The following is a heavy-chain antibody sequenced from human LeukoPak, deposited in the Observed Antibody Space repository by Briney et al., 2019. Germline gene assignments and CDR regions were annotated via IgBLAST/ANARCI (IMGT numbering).Heavy chain of an antibody. CDR2: IYPGDSDT. J-gene: IGHJ4*02. D-gene: IGHD7-27*01. CDR1: GYSFISYS. Sequence: GESLKISCKGSGYSFISYSIGWARQMPGKGLEWMGIIYPGDSDTRYSPSFQGHVTISAEKTISTAYLQWRSQEAAETAMYYCARLLGTGGISPHGYWGQGTLVTVSS. CDR3: ARLLGTGGISPHGY. V-gene: IGHV5-51*01.